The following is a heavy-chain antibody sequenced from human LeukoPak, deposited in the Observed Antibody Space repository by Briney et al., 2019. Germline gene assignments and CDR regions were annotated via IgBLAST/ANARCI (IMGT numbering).Heavy chain of an antibody. Sequence: SESLSLTCAVAGDSINSGHTHRTWIRQPPGKGLEWLGSVYDSWNNYYNPSLESRITMSVDTSKNQYSLELSSVIAADTAVYYCASYFVGNGGRGYWGQGALVTVSS. CDR1: GDSINSGHTH. J-gene: IGHJ4*02. D-gene: IGHD3-10*02. CDR3: ASYFVGNGGRGY. CDR2: VYDSWNN. V-gene: IGHV4-30-4*01.